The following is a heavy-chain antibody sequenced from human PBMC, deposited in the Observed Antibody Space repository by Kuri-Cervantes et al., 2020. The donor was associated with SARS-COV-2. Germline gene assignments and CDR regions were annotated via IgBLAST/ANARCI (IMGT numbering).Heavy chain of an antibody. CDR1: GFTFSNYW. CDR2: IKQGGSEK. V-gene: IGHV3-7*01. CDR3: ASEGREGRGMDV. J-gene: IGHJ6*02. D-gene: IGHD1-26*01. Sequence: LSLTCAASGFTFSNYWISWVRQTPGKGLEWVANIKQGGSEKHYVDSVKGRFTIPRDDAKNSMYLQMNSLRSEDTAGTYCASEGREGRGMDVWGQGTTVTVSS.